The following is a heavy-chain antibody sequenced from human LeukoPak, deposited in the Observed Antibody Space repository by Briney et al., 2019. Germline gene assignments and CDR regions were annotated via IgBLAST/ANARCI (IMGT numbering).Heavy chain of an antibody. CDR1: GGSFSGYY. Sequence: SETLSLTCAVYGGSFSGYYWSWIRQPPGKGLEWIGYIFYSGSTNYNPSLRSRVTISVDTSKNQFSLRLSSVTAADTAVYYCARHTDWFDPWGQGTLVTVSS. CDR3: ARHTDWFDP. J-gene: IGHJ5*02. V-gene: IGHV4-59*08. CDR2: IFYSGST.